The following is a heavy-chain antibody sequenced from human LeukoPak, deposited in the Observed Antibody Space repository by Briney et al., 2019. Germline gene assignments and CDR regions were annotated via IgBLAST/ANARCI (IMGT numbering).Heavy chain of an antibody. V-gene: IGHV3-30-3*01. Sequence: GRSLRLSCAASGFTFSSYAMHWVRQAPGKGLEWVAVISYDGSNKYYADSVKGRFTISRDNSKNTLYLQMNSLRAEDTAVYYCARMYCSSTSCLDGYGGGLAFDIWGQGTMVTVSS. J-gene: IGHJ3*02. CDR1: GFTFSSYA. D-gene: IGHD2-2*01. CDR3: ARMYCSSTSCLDGYGGGLAFDI. CDR2: ISYDGSNK.